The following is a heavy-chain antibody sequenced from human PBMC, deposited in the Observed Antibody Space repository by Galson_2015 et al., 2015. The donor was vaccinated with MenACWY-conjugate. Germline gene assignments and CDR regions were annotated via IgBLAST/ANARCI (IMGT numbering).Heavy chain of an antibody. CDR1: GGSISINYW. Sequence: SLTFAVSGGSISINYWWTWVRQPPGKGLEWIGEIYHSGSTNYNPSLKSRLTVSVDKSKNQFSLKLSSVTAADTAVYYCARGNYYVSGTYYKSANFDYWGQGSLVTVSS. CDR3: ARGNYYVSGTYYKSANFDY. V-gene: IGHV4-4*02. D-gene: IGHD3-10*01. J-gene: IGHJ4*02. CDR2: IYHSGST.